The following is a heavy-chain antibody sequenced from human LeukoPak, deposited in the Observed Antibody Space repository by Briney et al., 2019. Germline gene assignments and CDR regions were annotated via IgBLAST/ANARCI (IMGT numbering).Heavy chain of an antibody. CDR1: GGSISNSF. J-gene: IGHJ4*02. CDR2: IYYTGNT. Sequence: SETLSLTCTVSGGSISNSFWSWIRQPPGKGLEWIAYIYYTGNTKYNPSLKSRVTISVDTSKNQFSLRLSSVAAADTAVYYCARDSGSSPTFDYWGQGTLVIVSS. CDR3: ARDSGSSPTFDY. V-gene: IGHV4-59*01. D-gene: IGHD1-26*01.